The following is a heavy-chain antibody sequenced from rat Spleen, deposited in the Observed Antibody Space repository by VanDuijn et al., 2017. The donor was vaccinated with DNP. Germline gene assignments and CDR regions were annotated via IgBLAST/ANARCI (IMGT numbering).Heavy chain of an antibody. CDR2: ISTSGGSA. J-gene: IGHJ4*01. Sequence: EVQLVESGGGLVQPGRSLKLSCETSGFTFSDYDMAWVRQAPTKGLEWVASISTSGGSAYYRDSVKGRFTVSRDNAKSTLYLQVNSLRSEDTATYYCTRHRTIMPYYYAMDAWGQGASVTVSS. V-gene: IGHV5-25*01. CDR3: TRHRTIMPYYYAMDA. CDR1: GFTFSDYD. D-gene: IGHD1-12*01.